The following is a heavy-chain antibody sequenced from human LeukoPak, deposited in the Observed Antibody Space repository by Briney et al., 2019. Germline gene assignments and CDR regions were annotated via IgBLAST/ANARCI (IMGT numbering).Heavy chain of an antibody. Sequence: GESLKISCKASGYTFTDFWIGWVRQMRGTGLEWMGIIYPGDSDTRYSPSFEGQVTISADKSITTAYLQWSSLKASDTAIYFCARVTPIKIFDYWGQGSLVTVSS. J-gene: IGHJ4*02. CDR3: ARVTPIKIFDY. D-gene: IGHD2-21*02. V-gene: IGHV5-51*01. CDR1: GYTFTDFW. CDR2: IYPGDSDT.